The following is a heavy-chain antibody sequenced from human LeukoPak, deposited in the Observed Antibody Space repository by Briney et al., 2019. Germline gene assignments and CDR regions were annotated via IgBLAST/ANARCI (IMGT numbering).Heavy chain of an antibody. CDR2: IYSGGST. CDR1: GFTVSSNY. CDR3: ARSNDAFDI. Sequence: GGSLRLSCAASGFTVSSNYMNWVRQAPGKGLEWVSIIYSGGSTFYADSVKGRFTISRDNSKNTLFLQMNSLRAEDTAVYYCARSNDAFDIWGQGTMVAVSS. J-gene: IGHJ3*02. D-gene: IGHD5/OR15-5a*01. V-gene: IGHV3-53*01.